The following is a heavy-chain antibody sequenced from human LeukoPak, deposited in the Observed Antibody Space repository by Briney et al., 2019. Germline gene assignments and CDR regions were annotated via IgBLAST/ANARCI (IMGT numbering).Heavy chain of an antibody. J-gene: IGHJ4*02. D-gene: IGHD1/OR15-1a*01. CDR3: ARSQTKKLVYFDY. CDR1: GFTFSSYA. V-gene: IGHV3-64*01. Sequence: PGGSPRLSCAASGFTFSSYAMHWVRQAPGKGLEYVSAISSNGGSTYYANSVKGRFTISRDNSKNTLYLQMGSLRAEDMAVYYCARSQTKKLVYFDYWGQGTLVTVSS. CDR2: ISSNGGST.